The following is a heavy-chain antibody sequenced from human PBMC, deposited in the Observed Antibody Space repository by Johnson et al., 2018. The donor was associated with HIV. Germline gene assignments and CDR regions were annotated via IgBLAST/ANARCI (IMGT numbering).Heavy chain of an antibody. CDR1: GFTFSSYA. D-gene: IGHD1-26*01. CDR3: ARDIVGAPDAFDI. J-gene: IGHJ3*02. V-gene: IGHV3-30*04. CDR2: ISYDGSNK. Sequence: QVQLVESGGGVVQPGRSLRLSCAASGFTFSSYAMHWVRQAPGKGLEWVAVISYDGSNKYYADSVKGRITISRDNSKNTLYVQMNSLRAEDTAGYYCARDIVGAPDAFDIWGQGTMVTVSS.